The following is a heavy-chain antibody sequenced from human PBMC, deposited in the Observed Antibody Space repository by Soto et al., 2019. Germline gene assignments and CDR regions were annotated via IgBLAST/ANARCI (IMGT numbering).Heavy chain of an antibody. CDR1: GYTFTSYD. CDR2: MSPNSGDT. CDR3: ARGSRGQKDYYMDV. J-gene: IGHJ6*03. D-gene: IGHD5-12*01. V-gene: IGHV1-8*01. Sequence: ASVKVSCKASGYTFTSYDINWVRQATGQGLEWMGWMSPNSGDTGYAQKFQGRVTMTRNTSISTAYVELSSLRSEDTAVFYCARGSRGQKDYYMDVWGKGTTVTVSS.